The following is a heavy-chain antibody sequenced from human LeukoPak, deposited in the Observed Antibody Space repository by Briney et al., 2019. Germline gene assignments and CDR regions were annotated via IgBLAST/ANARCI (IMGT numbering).Heavy chain of an antibody. J-gene: IGHJ4*02. CDR3: ARVAPGYTYAYGAPYYFDN. CDR2: IYSGGIT. V-gene: IGHV3-53*04. D-gene: IGHD5-18*01. Sequence: GGSLILSCAASGFTVSTNYMSWVRQAPGKGLEWVSVIYSGGITYYADSVKGRFTISRHDSKNTVYLQMNSLRAEDTALYYCARVAPGYTYAYGAPYYFDNWGQGTLVTVSS. CDR1: GFTVSTNY.